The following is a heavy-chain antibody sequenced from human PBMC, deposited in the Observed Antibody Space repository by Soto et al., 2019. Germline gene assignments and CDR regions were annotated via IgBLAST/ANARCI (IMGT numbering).Heavy chain of an antibody. Sequence: EVQLVESGGGLIQPGGSLRLSCAASGFTISSNYMSWVRQAPGKGLEWVSVIYSGGSTYYADSVKGRFTISRDNSKNTVHLQMNSLRAEDTAVYYCAKDSGYSGYAFDYWGQGTLVTVSS. CDR3: AKDSGYSGYAFDY. D-gene: IGHD5-12*01. CDR2: IYSGGST. CDR1: GFTISSNY. J-gene: IGHJ4*02. V-gene: IGHV3-53*01.